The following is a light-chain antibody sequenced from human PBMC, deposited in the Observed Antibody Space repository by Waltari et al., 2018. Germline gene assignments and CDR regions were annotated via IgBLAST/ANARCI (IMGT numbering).Light chain of an antibody. CDR2: EVT. CDR3: CSYAGSWIWV. Sequence: QAALTQPASVSGSPGPSITLSCTGSNSDVGNYNLVPWYQKHPGKAPQLIIYEVTNPPSGISDRFSGFKTGNTASLTISGLQAEDEADYYCCSYAGSWIWVFGGGTELTVL. J-gene: IGLJ3*02. V-gene: IGLV2-23*02. CDR1: NSDVGNYNL.